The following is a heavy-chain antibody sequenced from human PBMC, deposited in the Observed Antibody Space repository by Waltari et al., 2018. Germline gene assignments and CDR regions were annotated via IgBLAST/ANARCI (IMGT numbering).Heavy chain of an antibody. CDR3: TRDFDPVANGDDY. Sequence: EVQLVESGGGLVQPGRSLRLSCTASGFTFGDYAMSWVRQAPGKGLEWVGFIRSKAYGGTTEYAASVKGRFTISRDDSKSIAYLQMNSLKTEDTAVYYCTRDFDPVANGDDYWGQGTLVTVSS. CDR1: GFTFGDYA. J-gene: IGHJ4*02. D-gene: IGHD5-12*01. CDR2: IRSKAYGGTT. V-gene: IGHV3-49*04.